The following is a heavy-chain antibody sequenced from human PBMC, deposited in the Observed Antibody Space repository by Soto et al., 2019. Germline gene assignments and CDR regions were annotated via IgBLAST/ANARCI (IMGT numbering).Heavy chain of an antibody. CDR1: GFTFSSYA. D-gene: IGHD6-19*01. CDR3: AKTSAMGGTGYQHNYGMDV. Sequence: PGGSLRLSCAASGFTFSSYAMSWVRQAPGKGLEWVSTISGSGGSTYYADSVKGRFTISRDNSKNTLYLQMNSLRAEDTAVYYCAKTSAMGGTGYQHNYGMDVWGQGTTVTVSS. J-gene: IGHJ6*02. CDR2: ISGSGGST. V-gene: IGHV3-23*01.